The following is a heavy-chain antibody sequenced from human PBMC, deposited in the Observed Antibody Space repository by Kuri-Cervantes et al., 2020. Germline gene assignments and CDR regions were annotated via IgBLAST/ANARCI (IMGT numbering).Heavy chain of an antibody. V-gene: IGHV3-48*02. J-gene: IGHJ4*02. CDR2: ISSSGSTI. Sequence: GGSLRLSCAASGFSFSGYSMNWVRQAPGKGLEWVSYISSSGSTIYYADSVKGRFTISRDNAKNSLYLQMNSLRDEDTAVYYCARLDTAMGGRAYWGQGTLVTVSS. CDR3: ARLDTAMGGRAY. CDR1: GFSFSGYS. D-gene: IGHD5-18*01.